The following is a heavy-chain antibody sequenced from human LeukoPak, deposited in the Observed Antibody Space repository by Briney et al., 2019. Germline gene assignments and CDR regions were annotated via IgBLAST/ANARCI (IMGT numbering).Heavy chain of an antibody. J-gene: IGHJ4*02. V-gene: IGHV3-23*01. Sequence: TGGSLRLSCAASGFTFSSYAMSWVRQAPGKGLEWVSAISGSGGSTYYTDSVMGRFTISRDNSKDTLYLQMNSLRAEDTAVYYCARGRSVGATRSFDYWGQGTLVTVSS. CDR3: ARGRSVGATRSFDY. D-gene: IGHD1-26*01. CDR1: GFTFSSYA. CDR2: ISGSGGST.